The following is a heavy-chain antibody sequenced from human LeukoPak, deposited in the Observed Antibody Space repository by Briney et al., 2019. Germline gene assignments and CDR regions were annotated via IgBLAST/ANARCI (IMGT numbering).Heavy chain of an antibody. J-gene: IGHJ4*02. CDR1: GFTFSSYS. Sequence: GGSLRLSCAASGFTFSSYSMNWVRQAPGKGLEWVSYISSSSSTIYYADSVKGRFTISRDNAKNSLYLQMNSLRAEDTAVHYCASTTRTNSIAAAGAILDYWGQGTLVTVSS. CDR2: ISSSSSTI. CDR3: ASTTRTNSIAAAGAILDY. V-gene: IGHV3-48*04. D-gene: IGHD6-13*01.